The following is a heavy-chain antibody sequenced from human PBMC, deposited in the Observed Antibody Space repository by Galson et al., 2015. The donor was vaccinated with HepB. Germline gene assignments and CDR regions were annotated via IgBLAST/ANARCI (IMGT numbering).Heavy chain of an antibody. D-gene: IGHD3-22*01. Sequence: SLRLSCAASGFTFSSYGMHWVRQAPGKGLEWVAVIWYDGSNKYYADSVKGRFTISRDNSKNTLYLQMNSLRAEDTAMYYCARDVNYYDSSGYYRSDAFDIWGQGTRVTVSS. CDR2: IWYDGSNK. V-gene: IGHV3-33*01. CDR1: GFTFSSYG. J-gene: IGHJ3*02. CDR3: ARDVNYYDSSGYYRSDAFDI.